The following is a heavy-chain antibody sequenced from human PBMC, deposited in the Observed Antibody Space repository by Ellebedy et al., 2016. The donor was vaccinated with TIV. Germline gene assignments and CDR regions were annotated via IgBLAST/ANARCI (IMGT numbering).Heavy chain of an antibody. CDR2: INPNSGGT. V-gene: IGHV1-2*02. Sequence: AASVKVSCKASGYTFTGYYMHWVRQAPGQGLEWMGWINPNSGGTNYAQKFQGRVTITRDTSISTAYMELSRLRSDDTAVYYCARDRDLRANMIVVAEPFDPWGQGTLVTVSS. CDR1: GYTFTGYY. CDR3: ARDRDLRANMIVVAEPFDP. D-gene: IGHD3-22*01. J-gene: IGHJ5*02.